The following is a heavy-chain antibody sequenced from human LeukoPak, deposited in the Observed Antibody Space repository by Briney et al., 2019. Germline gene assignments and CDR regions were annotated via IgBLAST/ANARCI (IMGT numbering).Heavy chain of an antibody. CDR1: GGTFSSYA. CDR2: TIPIFGTA. J-gene: IGHJ4*02. V-gene: IGHV1-69*05. D-gene: IGHD3-22*01. CDR3: ARLSGPYYYDSSGYPPYFDY. Sequence: ASVKVSCKASGGTFSSYAISWVRQAPGQGLEWMGRTIPIFGTANYAQKFQGRVTITTDESTSTAYMELSSLRSEDTAVYYCARLSGPYYYDSSGYPPYFDYWGQGTLVTVSS.